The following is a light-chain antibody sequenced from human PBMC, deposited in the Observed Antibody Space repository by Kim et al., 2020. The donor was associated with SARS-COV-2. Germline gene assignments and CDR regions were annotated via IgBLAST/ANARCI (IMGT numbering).Light chain of an antibody. CDR1: QSISSY. Sequence: SASVGDRFTITCRASQSISSYLNWYQQKPGKAPKLLIYAASSLQSGVPSRFSGSGSGTDFTLTISSLQPEDFATYYCQQSYSTPLTFGGGTKVEIK. V-gene: IGKV1-39*01. J-gene: IGKJ4*01. CDR3: QQSYSTPLT. CDR2: AAS.